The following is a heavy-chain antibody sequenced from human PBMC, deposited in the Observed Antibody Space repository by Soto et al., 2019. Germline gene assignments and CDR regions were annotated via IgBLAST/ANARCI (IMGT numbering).Heavy chain of an antibody. Sequence: GGSLRLSCAASGFTFDDYAMHWVRQAPGKGLEWVSGISWNSGSIVYADSVKARFTMSRDNAKNFLYLQMNSLRAEDTALYFCAKDVSGRGSYYYYYGMDVWGQGTTVTVSS. V-gene: IGHV3-9*01. J-gene: IGHJ6*02. CDR2: ISWNSGSI. D-gene: IGHD3-16*01. CDR3: AKDVSGRGSYYYYYGMDV. CDR1: GFTFDDYA.